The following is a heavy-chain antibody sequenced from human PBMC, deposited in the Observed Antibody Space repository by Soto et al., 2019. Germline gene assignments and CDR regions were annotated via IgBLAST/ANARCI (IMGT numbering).Heavy chain of an antibody. V-gene: IGHV1-18*01. Sequence: ASVKVYCKASGYTITRYGISWVRKATGQGLEWMGWISAYNGNTNYAQKLQGRVTMTTDTSTSTAYMELRSLRSDDTAVYYCARDLGCSSTSGYSLIAFTLNWFDPWGQGTLVTVS. D-gene: IGHD2-2*01. CDR3: ARDLGCSSTSGYSLIAFTLNWFDP. CDR2: ISAYNGNT. CDR1: GYTITRYG. J-gene: IGHJ5*02.